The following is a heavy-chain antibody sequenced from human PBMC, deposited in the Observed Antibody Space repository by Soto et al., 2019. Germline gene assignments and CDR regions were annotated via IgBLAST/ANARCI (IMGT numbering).Heavy chain of an antibody. CDR1: GYTFTDYD. V-gene: IGHV1-8*02. Sequence: QVQLMQSGAEVRKPGASVKVSCRASGYTFTDYDINWVRQATGQGLEWLGWMTPNSGNTGYALKFQGRVTLTRDISRSTAYMELSRLTAADTAVYYCARNLYNTGDFDHWGQGTLVTVSS. CDR3: ARNLYNTGDFDH. CDR2: MTPNSGNT. J-gene: IGHJ5*02. D-gene: IGHD3-16*01.